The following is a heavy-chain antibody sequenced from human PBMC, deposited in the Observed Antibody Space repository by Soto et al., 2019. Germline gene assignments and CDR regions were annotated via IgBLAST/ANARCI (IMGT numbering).Heavy chain of an antibody. CDR1: GYTFTGYG. V-gene: IGHV1-18*04. Sequence: GASVKVSCKASGYTFTGYGISWVRQAPGQGLEWMGWISAYNGNTNYAQKFQGRVIMTTDTSTSTAYMELRSLRSDDTAVYYCARDQVRYCSSTSCYKPFVYWGQGTLVTVSS. CDR3: ARDQVRYCSSTSCYKPFVY. J-gene: IGHJ4*02. CDR2: ISAYNGNT. D-gene: IGHD2-2*02.